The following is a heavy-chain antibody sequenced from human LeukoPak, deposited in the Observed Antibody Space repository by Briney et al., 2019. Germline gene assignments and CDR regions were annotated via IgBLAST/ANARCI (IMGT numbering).Heavy chain of an antibody. CDR1: GYTFTSYY. CDR3: ARDGPRGNEYFQH. Sequence: ASVKVSCKASGYTFTSYYMHWVRQAPGQGLEWMGIINPSGGSTSYAQKFQGGVTMTRDTSISTAYMELSRLRSDDTAVYYCARDGPRGNEYFQHWGQGTLVTVSS. CDR2: INPSGGST. V-gene: IGHV1-46*01. J-gene: IGHJ1*01.